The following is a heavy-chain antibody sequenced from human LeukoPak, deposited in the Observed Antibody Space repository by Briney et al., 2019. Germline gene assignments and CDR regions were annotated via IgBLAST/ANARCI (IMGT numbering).Heavy chain of an antibody. D-gene: IGHD4-23*01. CDR3: TRFEDYGGKRDVFDI. J-gene: IGHJ3*02. CDR2: INPHSGGA. V-gene: IGHV1-2*02. Sequence: GGSVKVSCKASGYTFTAYYINWVRQAPGQGLEWMGWINPHSGGAVYAQGFEGRVTMTRDTSISTAYMELNNLRSDDTAFYYCTRFEDYGGKRDVFDIWGQGTMVTVSS. CDR1: GYTFTAYY.